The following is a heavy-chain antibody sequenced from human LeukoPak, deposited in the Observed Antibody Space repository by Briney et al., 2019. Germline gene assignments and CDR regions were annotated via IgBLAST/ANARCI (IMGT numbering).Heavy chain of an antibody. J-gene: IGHJ4*02. CDR1: GFTFSSYA. Sequence: HPGGSLRLSCAASGFTFSSYAMSWVRQAPGKGLGWVSAISGSGGSTYYADSVKGRFTISRDNSKNTLYLQMNSLRAEDTAVYYCAKAGDYVWGSYRVFFDYWGQGTLVTVSS. V-gene: IGHV3-23*01. CDR3: AKAGDYVWGSYRVFFDY. CDR2: ISGSGGST. D-gene: IGHD3-16*02.